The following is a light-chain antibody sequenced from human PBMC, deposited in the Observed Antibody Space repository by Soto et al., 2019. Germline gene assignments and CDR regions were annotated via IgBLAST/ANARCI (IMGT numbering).Light chain of an antibody. V-gene: IGKV1-39*01. Sequence: DIQMTQSPSSLSASVGDRVTITCRASQSITTYLNWYQQKPGKAPKLLIYAASNLQSGVPSRFSGSESGTDFSLTISSLQPEDFATYYCQQSYSTVWTFGQGTKVEIK. CDR3: QQSYSTVWT. J-gene: IGKJ1*01. CDR2: AAS. CDR1: QSITTY.